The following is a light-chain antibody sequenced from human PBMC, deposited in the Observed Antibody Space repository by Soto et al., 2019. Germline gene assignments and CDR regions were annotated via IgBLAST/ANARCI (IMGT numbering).Light chain of an antibody. CDR2: DAS. Sequence: EIVLTQSPATLSLSPGERATLSCRASQSISSYLIWYQQKPGQAPRLLIYDASSRATAIPARFSGSGSGTDFPLTISNLEPEDFAVYYCQQRANWPLTFGGGTNVEI. CDR1: QSISSY. J-gene: IGKJ4*01. CDR3: QQRANWPLT. V-gene: IGKV3-11*01.